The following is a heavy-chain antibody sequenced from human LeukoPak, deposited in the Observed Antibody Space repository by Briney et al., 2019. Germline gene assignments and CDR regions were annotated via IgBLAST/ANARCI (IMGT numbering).Heavy chain of an antibody. Sequence: ASVKVSCKSSGYTFTSSYINRVRRAPGQRLEWMGWISAYNGRTNYAQKFQGRVTMTTDSSTSTAYMDLTSLRSDDTAVYYCARGGTYYPCIDYWGQGTLVTVSS. CDR3: ARGGTYYPCIDY. CDR1: GYTFTSSY. CDR2: ISAYNGRT. D-gene: IGHD1-26*01. J-gene: IGHJ4*02. V-gene: IGHV1-18*01.